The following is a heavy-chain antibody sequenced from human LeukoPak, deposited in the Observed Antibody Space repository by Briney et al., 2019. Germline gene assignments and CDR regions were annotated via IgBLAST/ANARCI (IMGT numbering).Heavy chain of an antibody. CDR1: GGSFSGYY. CDR3: ARYKYYDFWSGYYQEYYFDY. CDR2: INHSGST. Sequence: PSETLSLTCAVYGGSFSGYYWSWIRQPPGKGLEWIGEINHSGSTNYNPSLKSRVTISVDTSKNQFSLKLSSVTAADTAVYYCARYKYYDFWSGYYQEYYFDYWGQGTLVTVSS. J-gene: IGHJ4*02. V-gene: IGHV4-34*01. D-gene: IGHD3-3*01.